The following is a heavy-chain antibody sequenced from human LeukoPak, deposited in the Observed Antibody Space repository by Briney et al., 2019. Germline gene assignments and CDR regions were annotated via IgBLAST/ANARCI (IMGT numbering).Heavy chain of an antibody. Sequence: GGSLRLSCVASGFTFSSSSMNWVRQAPGKGLEWVSYISISSTTIYCADSVKGRFTISRDNAKNSLYLQMNSLRDEDTAVYYCARGLRYSSSWYNFDYWGQGTLVTVSS. CDR2: ISISSTTI. CDR1: GFTFSSSS. CDR3: ARGLRYSSSWYNFDY. J-gene: IGHJ4*02. D-gene: IGHD6-13*01. V-gene: IGHV3-48*02.